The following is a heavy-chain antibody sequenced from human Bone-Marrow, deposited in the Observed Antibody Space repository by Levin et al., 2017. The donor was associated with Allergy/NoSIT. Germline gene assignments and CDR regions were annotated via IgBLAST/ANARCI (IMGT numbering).Heavy chain of an antibody. CDR1: GFIFDDYG. J-gene: IGHJ4*02. CDR3: ARLGRHFYGSGGFDS. CDR2: INWNGNKT. V-gene: IGHV3-20*04. Sequence: PGGSLRLSCEASGFIFDDYGMNWVRQVPGKGLEWVSGINWNGNKTGYTDSVKGRFIISRDNAKNFLYLQMNSLRADDTALYYCARLGRHFYGSGGFDSWGQGTLVTVFS. D-gene: IGHD3-10*01.